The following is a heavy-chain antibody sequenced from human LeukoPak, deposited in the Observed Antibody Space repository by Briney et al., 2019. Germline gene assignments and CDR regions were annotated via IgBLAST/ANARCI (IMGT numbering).Heavy chain of an antibody. CDR2: IKSKVDGGTT. V-gene: IGHV3-15*01. CDR1: GFTVSSNY. Sequence: GGSLRLSCAASGFTVSSNYMSWVRQAPGKGLAWVGRIKSKVDGGTTDYAAPVKGNFTISRDDSKDTLYLQMNSLKTEDTAMYYCATGSNGWYYFDRWGQGTLVTVSS. D-gene: IGHD6-19*01. CDR3: ATGSNGWYYFDR. J-gene: IGHJ4*02.